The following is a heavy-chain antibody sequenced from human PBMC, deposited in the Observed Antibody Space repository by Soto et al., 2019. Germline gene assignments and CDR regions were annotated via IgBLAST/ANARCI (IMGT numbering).Heavy chain of an antibody. Sequence: ASVKVSCKASGGTFSSYAISWVRQAPGQGLEWMGGIIPIFGTANYAQKFQGRVTITADESTSTAYMELSSLRSEDTAVYYCARAQTFGVVNTIPYYYGMDVWGQGTTVTVSS. V-gene: IGHV1-69*13. CDR1: GGTFSSYA. D-gene: IGHD3-3*01. CDR3: ARAQTFGVVNTIPYYYGMDV. J-gene: IGHJ6*02. CDR2: IIPIFGTA.